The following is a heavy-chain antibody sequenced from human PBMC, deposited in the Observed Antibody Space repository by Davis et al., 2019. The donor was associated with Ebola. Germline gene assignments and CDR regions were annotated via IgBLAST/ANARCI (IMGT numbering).Heavy chain of an antibody. CDR2: INHSGST. Sequence: GSLRLSCAVYGGSFSGYYWSWIRQPPGKGLEWIGEINHSGSTNYNPSLQSRVTISVDTSKNQFSLKLSSVTAADTAVYYCARGQGDDFWSGYSSFYYYYGMDVWGQGTTVTVSS. CDR1: GGSFSGYY. CDR3: ARGQGDDFWSGYSSFYYYYGMDV. J-gene: IGHJ6*02. V-gene: IGHV4-34*01. D-gene: IGHD3-3*01.